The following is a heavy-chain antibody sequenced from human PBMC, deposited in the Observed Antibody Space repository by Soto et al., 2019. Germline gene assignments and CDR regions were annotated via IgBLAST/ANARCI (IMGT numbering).Heavy chain of an antibody. D-gene: IGHD2-2*01. CDR2: IYYSGST. Sequence: QLQLQESGPGLVKPSETLSLTCTVSGGSISSSSYYWGWIRQPPGKGLEWIGSIYYSGSTYYNQSLKSRVTLSVATSKSQFSLKLSSVTAADTAVYYSCRRNCISTSCYEFDYWGQGTLVTVSS. J-gene: IGHJ4*02. CDR1: GGSISSSSYY. CDR3: CRRNCISTSCYEFDY. V-gene: IGHV4-39*01.